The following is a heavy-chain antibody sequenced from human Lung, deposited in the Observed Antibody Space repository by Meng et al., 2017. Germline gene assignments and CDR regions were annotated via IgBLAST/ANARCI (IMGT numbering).Heavy chain of an antibody. CDR3: ARDEDISAAGKLFGDY. J-gene: IGHJ4*02. Sequence: QGQLVQSGAKVKTPGASGKVSCKPSGYNFPDYYIHWVRRAPGQGLEWMGRINPKSGDTHYAQKFQARVTMTGDTSISTAYMELSGLRSDDTAMYYCARDEDISAAGKLFGDYWGQGTLVTVSS. CDR2: INPKSGDT. CDR1: GYNFPDYY. D-gene: IGHD6-25*01. V-gene: IGHV1-2*06.